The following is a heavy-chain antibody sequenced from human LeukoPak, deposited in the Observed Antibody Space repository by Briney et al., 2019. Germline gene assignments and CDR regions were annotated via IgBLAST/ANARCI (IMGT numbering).Heavy chain of an antibody. CDR3: ARGYLGYYYDSSGSYYMDV. D-gene: IGHD3-22*01. J-gene: IGHJ6*03. CDR1: GGSFSGYY. V-gene: IGHV4-34*01. CDR2: INHSGST. Sequence: SETLSLTCAVYGGSFSGYYWSWIRQPPGKGLEWIGEINHSGSTNYNPSLKSRVTISVDTSKNQFSLKLSSVTAADTAVYYCARGYLGYYYDSSGSYYMDVWGKGTTVTVSS.